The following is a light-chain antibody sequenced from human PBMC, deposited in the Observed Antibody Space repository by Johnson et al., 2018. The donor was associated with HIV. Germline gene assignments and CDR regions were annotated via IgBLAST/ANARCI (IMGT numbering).Light chain of an antibody. CDR1: SSTIGNNY. CDR3: GTWDSGLSGGLYL. Sequence: QSVLTQPPSVSAAPGQKVTISCSGSSSTIGNNYISWYQLLPGTAPKLLIYDHNKRPSGIPYRFSGSTSGTSATLGITGLQPGDEADYYCGTWDSGLSGGLYLFGTGTKVTVL. J-gene: IGLJ1*01. V-gene: IGLV1-51*01. CDR2: DHN.